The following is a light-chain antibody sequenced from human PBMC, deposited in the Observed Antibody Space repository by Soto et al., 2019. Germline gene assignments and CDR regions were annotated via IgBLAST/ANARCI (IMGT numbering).Light chain of an antibody. V-gene: IGKV3-15*01. J-gene: IGKJ4*01. CDR3: QQYNNLPLIT. Sequence: EIEMTQSPATLSVSPGERVILSCRASQSVGSSLAWYQQKPGQAPRLLIYGASTRAAGTPARFSGSGSGTEFTLRMSSLEPDDFAVYNWQQYNNLPLITFGGGTKVEI. CDR1: QSVGSS. CDR2: GAS.